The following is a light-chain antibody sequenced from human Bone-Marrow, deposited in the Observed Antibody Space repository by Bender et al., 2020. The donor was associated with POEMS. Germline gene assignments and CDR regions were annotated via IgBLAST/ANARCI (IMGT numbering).Light chain of an antibody. CDR2: DVT. CDR3: CSYAGSYTYV. Sequence: QSALTQPRSVSGSPGQSVTISCTGTSSDVGAWNYVSWYQQRPGKAPKLMVFDVTKRPSGVPDRFSGSKFGNTASLTISGLQTEDEADYYCCSYAGSYTYVFGPGTEVSVL. J-gene: IGLJ1*01. V-gene: IGLV2-11*01. CDR1: SSDVGAWNY.